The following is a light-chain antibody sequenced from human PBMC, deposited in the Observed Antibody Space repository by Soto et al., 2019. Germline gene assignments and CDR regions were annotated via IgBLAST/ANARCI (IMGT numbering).Light chain of an antibody. Sequence: QSVLTQPPSASGTPGQRVTISCSGSSSNIGSNTVNWYQQLPGTAPKLLIYSNNQRPSGVPDRFSGSKSGTSASLAISGLQSEDEADYYFAAWDDSLKGVFGGGTKLTVL. CDR1: SSNIGSNT. J-gene: IGLJ3*02. CDR2: SNN. V-gene: IGLV1-44*01. CDR3: AAWDDSLKGV.